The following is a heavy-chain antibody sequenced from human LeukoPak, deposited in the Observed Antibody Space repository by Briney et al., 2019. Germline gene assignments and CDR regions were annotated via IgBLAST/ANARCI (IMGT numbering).Heavy chain of an antibody. CDR3: TRDEQGNGSFDY. CDR1: GFTVSDNY. D-gene: IGHD1/OR15-1a*01. J-gene: IGHJ4*02. Sequence: GGSLRLSCAVSGFTVSDNYMSWVRQAPGKGLEWVSIIYSSGATYYADSVKGRFTASRDNSKNTLFLQMNSLRGEDTAVYYCTRDEQGNGSFDYWGQGTLVTVSS. CDR2: IYSSGAT. V-gene: IGHV3-66*03.